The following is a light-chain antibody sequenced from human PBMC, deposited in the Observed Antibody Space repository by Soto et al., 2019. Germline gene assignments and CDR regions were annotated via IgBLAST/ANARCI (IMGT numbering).Light chain of an antibody. Sequence: DIQMTQSPSTLSASVGDRVTITCRASQSIGRFLAWYQHQPGKAPKILIYAASSLQSGVPSRFSGSGSGTDFTLTISSLQPEDFATYYCQQSYSTPRTFGQGTKVDI. V-gene: IGKV1-39*01. CDR1: QSIGRF. J-gene: IGKJ1*01. CDR2: AAS. CDR3: QQSYSTPRT.